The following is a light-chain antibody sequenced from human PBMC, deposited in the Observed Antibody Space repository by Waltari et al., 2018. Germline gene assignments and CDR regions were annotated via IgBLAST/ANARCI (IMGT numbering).Light chain of an antibody. CDR3: CSYAGSRTWV. Sequence: QSALTQPRSVSGSPGQSVTISCPGTSSDVGSYNRFSVDQQPPGTAPKLMIYEVSFRPSGVPDRFSGSKSGNTASLTLSGLQAEDEADYYCCSYAGSRTWVFGGGTKVTVL. CDR2: EVS. CDR1: SSDVGSYNR. V-gene: IGLV2-18*02. J-gene: IGLJ3*02.